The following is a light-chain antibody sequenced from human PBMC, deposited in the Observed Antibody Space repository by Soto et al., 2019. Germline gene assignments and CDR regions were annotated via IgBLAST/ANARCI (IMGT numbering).Light chain of an antibody. CDR3: QQYNSYSRT. CDR1: QSLGTY. J-gene: IGKJ1*01. CDR2: DAS. V-gene: IGKV1-5*01. Sequence: DIQMTQSPSTLSASVGDRVTITFRASQSLGTYLAWYRQKPGKAPNLLIYDASTLESGVPSRFSGSGSGTEFTLTISSLQPDDFATYYCQQYNSYSRTFGQGTKVDIK.